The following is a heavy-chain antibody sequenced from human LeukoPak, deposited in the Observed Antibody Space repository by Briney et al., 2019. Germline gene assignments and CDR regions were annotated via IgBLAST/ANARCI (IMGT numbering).Heavy chain of an antibody. CDR2: INHSGST. V-gene: IGHV4-34*01. CDR1: GGSFSGYY. D-gene: IGHD1-7*01. J-gene: IGHJ4*02. Sequence: SETLSLTCAVYGGSFSGYYWSWIRQPPGKGLEWIGEINHSGSTNYNPSLKSRVAISVDTSKNQFSLKLSSVTAADTAVYYCARRSRTFDYWGQGTLVTVSS. CDR3: ARRSRTFDY.